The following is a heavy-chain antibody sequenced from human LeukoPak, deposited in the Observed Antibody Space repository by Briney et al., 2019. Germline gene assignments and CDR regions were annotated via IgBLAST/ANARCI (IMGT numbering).Heavy chain of an antibody. Sequence: SGTLSLTCAVSSGSISSSYWWSWVRQPPGKGLEWIGEIYHSGSTNYNPSLKSRVTISIDKSKNQFSLRLSSVTAADTAVYYCARDFRERRGITGPHGMDVWGQGTMVTVSS. CDR3: ARDFRERRGITGPHGMDV. V-gene: IGHV4-4*02. D-gene: IGHD1-20*01. CDR2: IYHSGST. J-gene: IGHJ6*02. CDR1: SGSISSSYW.